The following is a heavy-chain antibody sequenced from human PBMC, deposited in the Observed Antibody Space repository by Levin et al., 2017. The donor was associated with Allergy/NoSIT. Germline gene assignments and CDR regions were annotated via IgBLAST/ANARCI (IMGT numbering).Heavy chain of an antibody. D-gene: IGHD6-19*01. CDR2: ISGSGGST. CDR3: AKRSNSGSLTHLDH. V-gene: IGHV3-23*01. J-gene: IGHJ4*02. CDR1: GFTFSSSV. Sequence: GGSLRLSCAASGFTFSSSVMNWVRQAPGMGLDWVSAISGSGGSTDYAASVKGRFTISRDNSKSTLYLQMNSLRAEDTAVYYCAKRSNSGSLTHLDHWGQGTLDNVAS.